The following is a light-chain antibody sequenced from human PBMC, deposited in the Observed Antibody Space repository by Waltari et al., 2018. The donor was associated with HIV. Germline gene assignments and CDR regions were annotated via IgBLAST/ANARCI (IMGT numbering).Light chain of an antibody. CDR2: GAY. CDR3: HQYFSDPFT. Sequence: DIQMTQFPSSLSASVGDRVTITCRATQDIGNSVSWYQQRPGKVPKLLIYGAYIRHSGVASRFTGSGSGTEYTLTISSLQPEDFATYYCHQYFSDPFTFGGGTKVEI. V-gene: IGKV1-NL1*01. CDR1: QDIGNS. J-gene: IGKJ4*01.